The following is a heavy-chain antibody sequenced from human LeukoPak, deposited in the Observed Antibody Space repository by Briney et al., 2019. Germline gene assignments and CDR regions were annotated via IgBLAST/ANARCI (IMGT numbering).Heavy chain of an antibody. CDR2: IFYTGST. Sequence: SQTLSLTCTVSGGSINSADSYWSWIRQHSGKGLEWIGYIFYTGSTNYNPSLKSRVTISVDTSKNQFSLKLSSVTAADTAVYYCARSDYWGQGTLVTVSS. CDR3: ARSDY. CDR1: GGSINSADSY. V-gene: IGHV4-31*03. J-gene: IGHJ4*02.